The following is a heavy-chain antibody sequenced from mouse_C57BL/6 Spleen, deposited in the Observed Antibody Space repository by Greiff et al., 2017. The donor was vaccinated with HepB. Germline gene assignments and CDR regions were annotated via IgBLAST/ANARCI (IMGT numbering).Heavy chain of an antibody. D-gene: IGHD2-5*01. CDR2: IDPSDSYT. CDR1: GYTFTSYW. V-gene: IGHV1-69*01. Sequence: QVQLHQPGAELVMPGASVKLSCKASGYTFTSYWMHWVKQRPGQGLEWIGEIDPSDSYTNYNQKFKGKSTLTVDKSSSTAYMQLSSLTSEDSAVYYCARADYSNYLDYWGQGTTLTVSS. CDR3: ARADYSNYLDY. J-gene: IGHJ2*01.